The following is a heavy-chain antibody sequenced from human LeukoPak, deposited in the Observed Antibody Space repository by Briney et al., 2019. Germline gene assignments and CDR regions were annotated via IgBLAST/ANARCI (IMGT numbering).Heavy chain of an antibody. D-gene: IGHD6-19*01. CDR1: GYTFTSYY. CDR2: INPSGGST. CDR3: ARDVSSGWFDY. Sequence: ASVKVSCKASGYTFTSYYMHWVRQAPGQGLEWMGIINPSGGSTSYAQKFRGRVTMTRDTSTSTVYMELSSLRSEDTAVYYCARDVSSGWFDYWGQGTLVTVSS. J-gene: IGHJ4*02. V-gene: IGHV1-46*01.